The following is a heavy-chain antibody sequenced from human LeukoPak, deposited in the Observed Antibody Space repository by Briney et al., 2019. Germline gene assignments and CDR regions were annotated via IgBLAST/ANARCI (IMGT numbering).Heavy chain of an antibody. V-gene: IGHV3-74*01. Sequence: GGSLRLSCAASGFTFSSYWMHWVRQTPGKGLVWVSRINSDGSRTSYADSVKGRFTISRDNSKNTLYLQVNSLGAEDTAVYYCAREELGSSLGFDPWGQGTLVTVSS. D-gene: IGHD3-16*01. CDR2: INSDGSRT. CDR1: GFTFSSYW. J-gene: IGHJ5*02. CDR3: AREELGSSLGFDP.